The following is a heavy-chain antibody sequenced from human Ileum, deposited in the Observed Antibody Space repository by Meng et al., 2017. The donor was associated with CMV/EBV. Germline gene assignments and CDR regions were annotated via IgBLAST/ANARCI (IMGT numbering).Heavy chain of an antibody. CDR1: GGSISSSSYY. Sequence: SETLSLTCTVSGGSISSSSYYWGWIRQPPGKGLEWIGSIYYSGSTYYNPSLKSRVTISVDTSKNQFSLKLISVTAADTAVYYCARDSVWWSNTIVGVVTQRYFDYWGQGTLVTVSS. J-gene: IGHJ4*02. CDR2: IYYSGST. D-gene: IGHD3-3*01. V-gene: IGHV4-39*07. CDR3: ARDSVWWSNTIVGVVTQRYFDY.